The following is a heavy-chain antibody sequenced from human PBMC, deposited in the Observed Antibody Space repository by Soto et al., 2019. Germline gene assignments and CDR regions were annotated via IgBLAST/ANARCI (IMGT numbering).Heavy chain of an antibody. CDR3: ARESYYGDYSYYFDY. J-gene: IGHJ4*02. D-gene: IGHD4-17*01. Sequence: GGSLRLSCAASGFTFSDYYMSWIRQAPGKGLEWVSYISSSSSYTNYADSVKGRFTISRDNAKNSLYLQMNSLRAEDTAVYYCARESYYGDYSYYFDYWGQGTLVTVSS. CDR1: GFTFSDYY. CDR2: ISSSSSYT. V-gene: IGHV3-11*06.